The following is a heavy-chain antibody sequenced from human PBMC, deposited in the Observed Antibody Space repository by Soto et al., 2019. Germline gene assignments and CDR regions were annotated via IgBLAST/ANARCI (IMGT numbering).Heavy chain of an antibody. J-gene: IGHJ6*02. Sequence: PSETLSLTCTVSGGSISSGDYYWSWIRQPPGKGLEWIGYIYYSGSTYYNPSLKSRVTISVDTSKNQFSLKLSSVTAADTAVYYCARVPRGVNYDFWSGYWHYGIDVWDQGTTVTVSS. D-gene: IGHD3-3*01. V-gene: IGHV4-30-4*01. CDR3: ARVPRGVNYDFWSGYWHYGIDV. CDR1: GGSISSGDYY. CDR2: IYYSGST.